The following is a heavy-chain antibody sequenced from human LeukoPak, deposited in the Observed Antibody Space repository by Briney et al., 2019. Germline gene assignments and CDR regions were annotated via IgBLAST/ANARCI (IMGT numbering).Heavy chain of an antibody. CDR1: GYTFTSYY. J-gene: IGHJ6*03. CDR3: ARGGYDFVRDTNNYYMDV. CDR2: INPSGGST. V-gene: IGHV1-46*01. D-gene: IGHD3-16*01. Sequence: GASVKVSCKASGYTFTSYYMHWVRQAPGQGLEWMGIINPSGGSTSYAQKFQGRVTMTRDMSTSTVYMELSSLRSEDTAVYYCARGGYDFVRDTNNYYMDVWGKGTTVTVSS.